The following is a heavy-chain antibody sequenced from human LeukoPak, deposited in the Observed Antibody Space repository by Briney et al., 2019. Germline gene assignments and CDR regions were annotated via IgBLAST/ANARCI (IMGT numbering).Heavy chain of an antibody. V-gene: IGHV1-24*01. CDR3: AAGVAGENWFDP. CDR2: FDPEDGET. CDR1: GYTLTELS. Sequence: ASVKVSCKASGYTLTELSMHWVRQAPGKGLEWMGGFDPEDGETIYAQKFQGRVTMTEDTSTDTAYMELSSLRSGDTAVYYCAAGVAGENWFDPWGQGTLVTVSS. J-gene: IGHJ5*02. D-gene: IGHD6-19*01.